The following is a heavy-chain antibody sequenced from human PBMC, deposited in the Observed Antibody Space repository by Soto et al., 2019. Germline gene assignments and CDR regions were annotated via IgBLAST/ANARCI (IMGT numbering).Heavy chain of an antibody. CDR2: ISAYNGNT. Sequence: ASVKVSCKASGYTFTSYGISWVRQAPGQGLEWMGWISAYNGNTNYAQKLQGRVTMTTDTSTSTAYMELRSLRSDDTAVYYCAIVSRIAVAGTVFDYWGQGTLVTVSS. D-gene: IGHD6-19*01. V-gene: IGHV1-18*01. CDR1: GYTFTSYG. CDR3: AIVSRIAVAGTVFDY. J-gene: IGHJ4*02.